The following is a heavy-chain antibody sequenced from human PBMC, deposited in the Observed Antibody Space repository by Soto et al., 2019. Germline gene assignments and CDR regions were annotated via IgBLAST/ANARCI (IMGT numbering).Heavy chain of an antibody. CDR3: ARLAGKPLPYNWFDP. J-gene: IGHJ5*02. Sequence: SEALSLTCPVSGCSMSSGGYYWSWIRQHPGKGLEWIGYIYYSGSTYYNPSLKSRVTISVDTSKNQFSLKLSSVTAADTAVYYCARLAGKPLPYNWFDPWGQGTLVTVSS. CDR2: IYYSGST. D-gene: IGHD6-19*01. CDR1: GCSMSSGGYY. V-gene: IGHV4-31*03.